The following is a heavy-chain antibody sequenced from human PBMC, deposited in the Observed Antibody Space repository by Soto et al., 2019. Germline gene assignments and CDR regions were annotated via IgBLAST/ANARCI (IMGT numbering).Heavy chain of an antibody. CDR3: ARGAPSWAYGMDV. CDR2: ISPYNGNT. J-gene: IGHJ6*02. CDR1: GYTFTTYG. D-gene: IGHD1-26*01. V-gene: IGHV1-18*01. Sequence: QVQLVQSGAEVKKPGASVKVSCEASGYTFTTYGISWVRQAPGQGLEWMGWISPYNGNTNYAQKCQGRVTMTTDTYTSTAYMDLRSLRSDDTAVYYCARGAPSWAYGMDVWGQGTTVTVSS.